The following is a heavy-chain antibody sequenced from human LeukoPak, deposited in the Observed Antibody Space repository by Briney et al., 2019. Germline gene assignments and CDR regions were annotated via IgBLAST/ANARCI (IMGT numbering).Heavy chain of an antibody. D-gene: IGHD2-8*01. Sequence: PSETLSLTCAVYGGSFSGYYWSWIRQPPGKGLEWIGEIIHSGSTNYNPSLKSRVTISVDTSKNQFSLKLSSVTAADTAVYYCARELGGDTNDYWGQGTLVTVS. CDR1: GGSFSGYY. J-gene: IGHJ4*02. CDR3: ARELGGDTNDY. CDR2: IIHSGST. V-gene: IGHV4-34*12.